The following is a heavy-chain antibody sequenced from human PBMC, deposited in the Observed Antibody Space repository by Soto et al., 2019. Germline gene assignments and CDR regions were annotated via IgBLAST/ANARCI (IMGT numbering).Heavy chain of an antibody. Sequence: SETLSLTCTVSGGSLNNYYWNWIRQPAGRGLEWIGRIYSSGSNTYNPSLKSRLTMSVDTSKNQFSLNLSSVTAADTAVYYCARASYTSTWYLDSWGQGTLVTVSS. V-gene: IGHV4-4*07. D-gene: IGHD6-13*01. CDR1: GGSLNNYY. J-gene: IGHJ4*02. CDR2: IYSSGSN. CDR3: ARASYTSTWYLDS.